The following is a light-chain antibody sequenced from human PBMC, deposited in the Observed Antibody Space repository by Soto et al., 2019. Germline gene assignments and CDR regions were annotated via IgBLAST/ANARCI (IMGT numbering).Light chain of an antibody. Sequence: EIVLTQSPGTLSLSPGERATLSCRASQSVSSSYLALYQQKPGQAPRLLIYVASSRATGIPDRFSGSGSGTDFTLIISRMEPEDFAVYYCQQYGSSPRTFGQGTKVEIK. CDR2: VAS. CDR1: QSVSSSY. V-gene: IGKV3-20*01. J-gene: IGKJ1*01. CDR3: QQYGSSPRT.